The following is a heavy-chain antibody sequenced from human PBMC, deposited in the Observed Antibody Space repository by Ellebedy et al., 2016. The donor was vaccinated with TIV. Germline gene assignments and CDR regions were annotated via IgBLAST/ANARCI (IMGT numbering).Heavy chain of an antibody. V-gene: IGHV3-33*06. CDR1: GFNFRFYG. CDR2: LWSDGSNR. Sequence: GESLKISCAASGFNFRFYGMHWVRQAPGKGLEWVAVLWSDGSNRYYADSVKGRFIISRDNSKRTLYLQMNSLRAEDTAVYYCAKGRGGGSDSSAPRYYFDYWGLGTLVTVSS. D-gene: IGHD3-22*01. J-gene: IGHJ4*02. CDR3: AKGRGGGSDSSAPRYYFDY.